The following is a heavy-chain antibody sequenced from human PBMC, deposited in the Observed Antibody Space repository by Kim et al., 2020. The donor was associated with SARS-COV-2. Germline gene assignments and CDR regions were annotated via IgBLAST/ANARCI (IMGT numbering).Heavy chain of an antibody. J-gene: IGHJ6*02. V-gene: IGHV1-46*01. CDR3: AFDLYYYGMDV. Sequence: TSYAQKFQGSVTMTRDTSTSTVDMELSSLRSEDTAVYYCAFDLYYYGMDVWGQGTTVTVSS. CDR2: T. D-gene: IGHD3-9*01.